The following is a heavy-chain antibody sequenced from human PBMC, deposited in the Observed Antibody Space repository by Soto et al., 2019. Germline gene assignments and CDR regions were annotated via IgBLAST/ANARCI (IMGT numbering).Heavy chain of an antibody. CDR2: IYHSGST. J-gene: IGHJ4*02. Sequence: SETLSLTCAVSGGSISSGGYSWSWIRQPPGKGLEWIGYIYHSGSTYYNPSLKSRVTISVDRSKDQFSLKLSSVTAADTAEYYCARVPDRWGQGTLVTVSS. D-gene: IGHD2-2*01. CDR3: ARVPDR. CDR1: GGSISSGGYS. V-gene: IGHV4-30-2*01.